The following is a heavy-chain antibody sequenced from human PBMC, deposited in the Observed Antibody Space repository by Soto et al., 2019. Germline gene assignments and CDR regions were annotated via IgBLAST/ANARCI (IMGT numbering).Heavy chain of an antibody. CDR3: ARGCRIQLWLRYYGMDV. J-gene: IGHJ6*02. V-gene: IGHV4-34*01. CDR1: GGSFSGHY. D-gene: IGHD5-18*01. Sequence: SETLSLTCAVYGGSFSGHYWSWIRQPPGKGLEWIGEINHSGSTNYNPSLKSRVTISVDTSKNQFSLKLSSVTAADTAVYYCARGCRIQLWLRYYGMDVWGQGTTVTVSS. CDR2: INHSGST.